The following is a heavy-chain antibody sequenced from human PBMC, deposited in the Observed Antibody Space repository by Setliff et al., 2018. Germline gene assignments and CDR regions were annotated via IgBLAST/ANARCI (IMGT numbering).Heavy chain of an antibody. CDR3: ARAHGYSYGFHFDY. V-gene: IGHV3-30*01. D-gene: IGHD5-18*01. CDR2: ISYDGSNK. J-gene: IGHJ4*02. CDR1: GFTFSSYA. Sequence: PGGSLRLSCAASGFTFSSYAMHWVRQAPGKGLEWVAVISYDGSNKYYADSVKGRFTISRDNSKNTLYLQMNSLRAEDTAVYYCARAHGYSYGFHFDYWGQVTLVTVSS.